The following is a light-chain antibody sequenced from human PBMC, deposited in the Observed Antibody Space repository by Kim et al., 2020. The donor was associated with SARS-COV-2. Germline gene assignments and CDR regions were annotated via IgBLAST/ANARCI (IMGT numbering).Light chain of an antibody. CDR1: SSNIGAGYD. CDR2: GNS. V-gene: IGLV1-40*01. Sequence: RVTMSCTGSSSNIGAGYDVHWYQQLPGTAPKLLICGNSNRPSGVPDRFSGSKSGTSASLAITGLQAEDEADYYCQSYDSSLSGYVFGTGTKVTVL. J-gene: IGLJ1*01. CDR3: QSYDSSLSGYV.